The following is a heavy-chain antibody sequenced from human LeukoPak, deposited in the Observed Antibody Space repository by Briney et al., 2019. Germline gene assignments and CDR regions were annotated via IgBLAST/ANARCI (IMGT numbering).Heavy chain of an antibody. CDR3: ARRYNYGGNYEYFDP. D-gene: IGHD4-23*01. V-gene: IGHV1-2*02. CDR2: INPRSGGT. CDR1: GYSFIGYY. J-gene: IGHJ5*02. Sequence: ASVKVSCKASGYSFIGYYMHWVRQAPGQGLEWMGWINPRSGGTDFAQKFQGRVTMTSDTSISTAYMELSSLRSDDKAVYYCARRYNYGGNYEYFDPWGQGTLVTVSS.